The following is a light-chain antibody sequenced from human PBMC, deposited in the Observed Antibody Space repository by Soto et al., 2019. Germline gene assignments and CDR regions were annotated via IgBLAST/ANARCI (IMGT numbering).Light chain of an antibody. J-gene: IGLJ2*01. CDR3: SSYTSTSTLG. Sequence: QSALTQPASVSGSPGQSITISCTGTSSDAGGYNYVSWHQQHPGKAPKLMIYDVTNRPSGVSNRFSGSKSGNTASLTISGLQAEDEADYYCSSYTSTSTLGFGGGTKLTVL. CDR2: DVT. CDR1: SSDAGGYNY. V-gene: IGLV2-14*01.